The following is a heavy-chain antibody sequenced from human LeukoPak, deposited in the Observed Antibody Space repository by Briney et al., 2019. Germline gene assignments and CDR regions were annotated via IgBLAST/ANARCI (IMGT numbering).Heavy chain of an antibody. V-gene: IGHV4-4*07. CDR2: MYTDGST. CDR1: VGSMSSYY. D-gene: IGHD6-13*01. J-gene: IGHJ4*02. CDR3: ATYDQKLAFDN. Sequence: SETLSLTCIVSVGSMSSYYWSWIRQPAGKGLEWIGRMYTDGSTNYNPFLNSRVTMSVDTSKKHFSLRLNSVTAADTAVYYCATYDQKLAFDNWGQGTLVTVSS.